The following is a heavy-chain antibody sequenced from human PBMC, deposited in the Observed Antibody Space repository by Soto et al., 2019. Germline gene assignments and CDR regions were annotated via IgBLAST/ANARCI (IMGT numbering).Heavy chain of an antibody. CDR1: GGSISSYY. J-gene: IGHJ6*02. CDR3: ARQSLYGDFPPYYYYYGMDV. Sequence: SETLSLTCTVSGGSISSYYWSWILQPPGKGLEWIGYIYYSGSTNYNPSLKSRVTISVDTSKNQFSLKLSPVTAADTAVYYCARQSLYGDFPPYYYYYGMDVSGQGTTVTVSS. V-gene: IGHV4-59*08. D-gene: IGHD4-17*01. CDR2: IYYSGST.